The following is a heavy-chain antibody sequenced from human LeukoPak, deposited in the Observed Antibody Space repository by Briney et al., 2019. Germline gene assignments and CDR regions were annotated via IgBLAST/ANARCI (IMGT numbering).Heavy chain of an antibody. CDR1: GYTFIGYY. CDR3: ARGDMVRGLYYMDV. V-gene: IGHV1-2*02. D-gene: IGHD3-10*01. CDR2: VTPNSGGT. J-gene: IGHJ6*03. Sequence: ASVNVSCKASGYTFIGYYVHRVRQAPGQGLEWMGWVTPNSGGTDYAQKFQGRITMTRETSISTAYLELNSLRSDDTAVYYCARGDMVRGLYYMDVWGRGTTVTVSS.